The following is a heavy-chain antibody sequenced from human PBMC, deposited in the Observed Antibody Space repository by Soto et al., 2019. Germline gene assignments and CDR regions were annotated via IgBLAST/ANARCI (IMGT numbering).Heavy chain of an antibody. J-gene: IGHJ6*02. CDR1: GYTFSTYG. CDR2: ISAYNGYT. CDR3: ARSSGRGSHGPDHYGMDV. Sequence: QLQLVQSGAEVKKPGASVQVSCKASGYTFSTYGFNWVRQAPGQGLEWRGWISAYNGYTSYAQKVQGRVTMTTDTSTSTAYMDLRSLRFDDTAVYYCARSSGRGSHGPDHYGMDVLGQGTTVTVSS. V-gene: IGHV1-18*01. D-gene: IGHD3-10*01.